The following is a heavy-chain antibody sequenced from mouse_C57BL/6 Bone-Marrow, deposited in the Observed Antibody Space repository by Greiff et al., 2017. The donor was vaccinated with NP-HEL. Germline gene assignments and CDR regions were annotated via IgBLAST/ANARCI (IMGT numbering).Heavy chain of an antibody. V-gene: IGHV5-4*01. Sequence: EVQLVESGGGLVKPGGSLKLSCAASGFTFSSYAMSWVRQTPEKRLEWVATISDGGSYTYYPDNVKGRFTISRDNAKNNLYLQMSHLKSEDTARYYCARDLTVEAYWGQGTLVTVSA. CDR3: ARDLTVEAY. D-gene: IGHD1-1*01. J-gene: IGHJ3*01. CDR2: ISDGGSYT. CDR1: GFTFSSYA.